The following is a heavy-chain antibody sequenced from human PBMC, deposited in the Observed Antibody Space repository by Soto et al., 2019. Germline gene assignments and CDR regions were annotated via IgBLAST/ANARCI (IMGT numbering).Heavy chain of an antibody. V-gene: IGHV5-10-1*01. Sequence: PGESLKISCTGFGYTFTTFWISWLRQMPGKVLEWMGRIDPGDTYATYSPAFQGHVTISADKATSTAYLQWSSLKASDTAMYYCARIYCTTTTCASWFHPWGEGTLVTLSS. D-gene: IGHD2-2*01. J-gene: IGHJ5*02. CDR3: ARIYCTTTTCASWFHP. CDR2: IDPGDTYA. CDR1: GYTFTTFW.